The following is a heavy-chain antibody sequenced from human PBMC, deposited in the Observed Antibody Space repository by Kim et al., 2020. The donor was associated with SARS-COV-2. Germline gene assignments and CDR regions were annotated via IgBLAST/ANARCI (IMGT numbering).Heavy chain of an antibody. Sequence: SETLSLTCTVSGGSISSYYWSWIRQPPGKGLEWIGYIYYSGSTNYNPSLKSRVTISVDTSKNQFSLKLSSVTAADTAVYYCARDRPYDYGDYYYYYGMDV. D-gene: IGHD4-17*01. CDR3: ARDRPYDYGDYYYYYGMDV. J-gene: IGHJ6*01. CDR1: GGSISSYY. V-gene: IGHV4-59*13. CDR2: IYYSGST.